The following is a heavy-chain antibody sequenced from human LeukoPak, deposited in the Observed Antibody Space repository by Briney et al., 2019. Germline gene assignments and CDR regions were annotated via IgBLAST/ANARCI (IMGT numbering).Heavy chain of an antibody. D-gene: IGHD3-10*01. J-gene: IGHJ4*02. CDR1: GGSFSGYY. V-gene: IGHV4-59*01. CDR3: AREVYGSGSY. Sequence: SETLSLTCAVYGGSFSGYYWSWIRQPPGKGLEWIGYIYYSGSTNYNPSLKSRVTISVDTSKNQFSLKLSSVTAADTAVYYCAREVYGSGSYWGQGTLVTVSS. CDR2: IYYSGST.